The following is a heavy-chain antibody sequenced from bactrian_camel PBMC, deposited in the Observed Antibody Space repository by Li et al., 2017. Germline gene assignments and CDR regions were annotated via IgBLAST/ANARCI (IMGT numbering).Heavy chain of an antibody. J-gene: IGHJ4*01. D-gene: IGHD2*01. V-gene: IGHV3S1*01. Sequence: HVQLVESGGGSVQAGGSLRLSCVVSGYTYSGNCMAWFRQAPGKGREAVAHIDTSDDTSAYGTIYSDSVKGRFTISQDNAKRTLYLQMNSLKPEDTAMYYCVADCELRYGHFDFNIGSRGQGTQVTVS. CDR3: VADCELRYGHFDFNIGS. CDR2: IDTSDDTSAYGT. CDR1: GYTYSGNC.